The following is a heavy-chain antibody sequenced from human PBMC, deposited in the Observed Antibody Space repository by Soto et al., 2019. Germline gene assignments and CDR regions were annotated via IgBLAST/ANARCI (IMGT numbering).Heavy chain of an antibody. Sequence: RLSCAASGFTVSSNYMSWVRQAPGKGLEWVSVIYSGGSTYYADSVKGRFTISRDNSKNTLYLQMNSLRAEDTAVYYCARDSYYDSSGYPYYYGMDVWGQGTTVTVSS. V-gene: IGHV3-53*01. CDR3: ARDSYYDSSGYPYYYGMDV. J-gene: IGHJ6*02. CDR2: IYSGGST. D-gene: IGHD3-22*01. CDR1: GFTVSSNY.